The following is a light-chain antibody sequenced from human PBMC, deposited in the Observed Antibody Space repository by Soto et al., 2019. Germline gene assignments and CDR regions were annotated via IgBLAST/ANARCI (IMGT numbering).Light chain of an antibody. CDR2: DVS. V-gene: IGLV2-14*01. J-gene: IGLJ2*01. CDR1: SSDVGGYNS. CDR3: SSDTSINTLE. Sequence: QSVLTQPASVSGSPGQRITISCTGTSSDVGGYNSVSWYQQHPAHAPQLIIFDVSNPPSVVSNLFSGSKSGYTASLTISGLQAEDAADYYCSSDTSINTLEFGAGTKVTVL.